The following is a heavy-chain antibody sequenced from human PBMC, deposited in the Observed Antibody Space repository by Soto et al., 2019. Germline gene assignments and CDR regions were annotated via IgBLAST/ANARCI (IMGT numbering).Heavy chain of an antibody. CDR2: INIGGSS. CDR1: GFTFSSYA. CDR3: AKSYDSSGYYCLDF. D-gene: IGHD3-22*01. V-gene: IGHV3-23*01. J-gene: IGHJ4*01. Sequence: GESLRLSCAASGFTFSSYAMSWVRQAPGRGLEWVSSINIGGSSYYADSVKGRFTISRDNSKNTLYLRMNSLRAEDAAIYYCAKSYDSSGYYCLDFWGHGTLVTVSS.